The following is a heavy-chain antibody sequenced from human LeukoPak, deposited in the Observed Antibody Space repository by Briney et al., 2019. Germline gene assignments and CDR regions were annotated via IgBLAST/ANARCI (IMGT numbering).Heavy chain of an antibody. CDR1: GFTFREYG. V-gene: IGHV3-33*01. J-gene: IGHJ4*02. D-gene: IGHD6-19*01. CDR3: ARDGSGWSSDY. CDR2: MWNDGITG. Sequence: PGGSLRLSCVASGFTFREYGFHWVRQAPGKGLEWVAVMWNDGITGKYADSVRGRFSVSRDNSKNTVYLQMDSLGADDTSVYYCARDGSGWSSDYWGQGTLVTVSS.